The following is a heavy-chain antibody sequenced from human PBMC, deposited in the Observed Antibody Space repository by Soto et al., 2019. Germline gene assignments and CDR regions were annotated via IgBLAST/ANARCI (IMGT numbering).Heavy chain of an antibody. CDR2: IIPILGIA. Sequence: ASVKVSCKASGYAFNTYGITWVRQAPGQGLEWMGRIIPILGIANYAQKFQGRVTITADKSTSTAYMELSSLRSEDTAVYYCARSSPSDSSGYQNWGQGTLVTVSS. D-gene: IGHD3-22*01. V-gene: IGHV1-69*04. J-gene: IGHJ1*01. CDR1: GYAFNTYG. CDR3: ARSSPSDSSGYQN.